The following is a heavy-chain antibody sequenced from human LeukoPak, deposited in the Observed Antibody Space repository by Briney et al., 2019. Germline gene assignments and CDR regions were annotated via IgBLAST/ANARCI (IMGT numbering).Heavy chain of an antibody. V-gene: IGHV3-7*01. CDR1: GFTFSSYA. CDR3: ARGSPLDY. J-gene: IGHJ4*02. Sequence: GGSLRLSCAASGFTFSSYAMSWVRQAPGKGLEWVANIKQDGSEKYYVDSVKGRFTISRDNAKNSLYLQMNSLRAEDTAVYYCARGSPLDYWGQGTLVTVSS. CDR2: IKQDGSEK.